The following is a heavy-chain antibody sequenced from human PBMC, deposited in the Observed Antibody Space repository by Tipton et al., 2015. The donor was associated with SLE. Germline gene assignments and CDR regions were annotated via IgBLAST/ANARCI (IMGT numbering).Heavy chain of an antibody. D-gene: IGHD4/OR15-4a*01. Sequence: SLRLSCAASGFNFYNDAMSWVRQAPGKGLEWVSVISPTTGEYTYYADSVKGRFTISRDNSKSTLSLQMNSLRVEDTAVYYCARDKYDAMMVLPYYFDYWGPGTLVTVSS. CDR1: GFNFYNDA. CDR2: ISPTTGEYT. V-gene: IGHV3-23*01. CDR3: ARDKYDAMMVLPYYFDY. J-gene: IGHJ4*02.